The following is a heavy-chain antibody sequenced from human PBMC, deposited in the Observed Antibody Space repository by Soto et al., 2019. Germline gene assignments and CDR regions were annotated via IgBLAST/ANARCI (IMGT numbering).Heavy chain of an antibody. CDR2: IYPGDSDT. V-gene: IGHV5-51*01. Sequence: GESLKISCKGSGYSFTSYWIGWVRQMPGKGLEWMGIIYPGDSDTRYSPSFQGQVTISADKSISTAYLQWSSLKASDTAMYYCARRGGTKSGYYGMDVWGQGTTVTVSS. J-gene: IGHJ6*02. CDR1: GYSFTSYW. D-gene: IGHD1-7*01. CDR3: ARRGGTKSGYYGMDV.